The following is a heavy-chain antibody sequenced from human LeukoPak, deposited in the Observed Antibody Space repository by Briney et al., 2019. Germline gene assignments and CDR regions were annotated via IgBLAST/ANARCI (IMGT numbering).Heavy chain of an antibody. Sequence: GGSLRLSCAASGFTFDDYAMHWVRQVPGKGLEWVSLILGDGSSTNYADSVKGRFTISRDNSTNSLYLHMNSLRVEDTALYFCAKDRYSSSWYTIDYWGQGTLVTVSS. D-gene: IGHD6-13*01. CDR3: AKDRYSSSWYTIDY. CDR1: GFTFDDYA. CDR2: ILGDGSST. J-gene: IGHJ4*02. V-gene: IGHV3-43*02.